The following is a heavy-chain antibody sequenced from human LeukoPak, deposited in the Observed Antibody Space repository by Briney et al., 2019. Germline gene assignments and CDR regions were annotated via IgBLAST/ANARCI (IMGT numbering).Heavy chain of an antibody. J-gene: IGHJ3*02. CDR3: ARGYPLYYDSSGRDAFDI. Sequence: MASETLSLTCTVSGGSISSSSYYWAWIRQPPGKGLEWIGSIYYSGNTYYKSSLKSRVTIAVDTSKNQFSLKLNSVTAADTAVYYCARGYPLYYDSSGRDAFDIWGQGTMVTVSS. V-gene: IGHV4-39*07. CDR1: GGSISSSSYY. CDR2: IYYSGNT. D-gene: IGHD3-22*01.